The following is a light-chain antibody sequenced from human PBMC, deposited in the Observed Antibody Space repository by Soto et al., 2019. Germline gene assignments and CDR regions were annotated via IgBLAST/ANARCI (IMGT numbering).Light chain of an antibody. CDR1: QTIMTY. CDR3: QQSYSTPMWT. V-gene: IGKV1-39*01. Sequence: DIQMTQSPSSLSASVGDEVTITCRASQTIMTYLNWYQQKPGKAPKVLIYAASSLQSGVPSRFSGSGSGTDFTLTISSLQPEDFATYYCQQSYSTPMWTFGQGTKVDIK. J-gene: IGKJ1*01. CDR2: AAS.